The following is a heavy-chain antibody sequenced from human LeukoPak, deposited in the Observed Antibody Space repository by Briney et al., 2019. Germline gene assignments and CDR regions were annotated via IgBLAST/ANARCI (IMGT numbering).Heavy chain of an antibody. CDR1: GYTFTGYY. CDR2: INPNSGGT. J-gene: IGHJ5*02. Sequence: ASVKVSCKASGYTFTGYYMHWVRQAPGQGLEWMGWINPNSGGTNYAQKFQGMVTMTRDTSISTAYMELSRLRSDDTAVYYCARDRAVAGNSVWFDPWGQGTLVTVSS. V-gene: IGHV1-2*02. D-gene: IGHD6-19*01. CDR3: ARDRAVAGNSVWFDP.